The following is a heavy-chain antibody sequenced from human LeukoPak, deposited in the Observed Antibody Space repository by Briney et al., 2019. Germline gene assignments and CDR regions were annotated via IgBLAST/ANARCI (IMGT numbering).Heavy chain of an antibody. J-gene: IGHJ5*02. CDR2: VTGSGRST. D-gene: IGHD6-13*01. CDR1: GFTFNTYA. V-gene: IGHV3-23*01. CDR3: ARCMVLSQGWCNWFDP. Sequence: GGSLRLSCSASGFTFNTYAMSWVRQGPGKGLEWVSTVTGSGRSTYYADSVKGRFTISRDNSKNTLYLQMNSLKVEDTAVYYCARCMVLSQGWCNWFDPWGQGTLVTVSS.